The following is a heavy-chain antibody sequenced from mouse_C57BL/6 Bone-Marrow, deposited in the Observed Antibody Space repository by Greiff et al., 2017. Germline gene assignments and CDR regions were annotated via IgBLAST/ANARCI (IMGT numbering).Heavy chain of an antibody. CDR2: ISSGSSTI. D-gene: IGHD1-1*01. J-gene: IGHJ1*03. CDR1: GFTFSDYG. V-gene: IGHV5-17*01. Sequence: EVHLVESGGGLVKPGGSLKLSCAASGFTFSDYGMHWVRQAPEKGLEWVAYISSGSSTIYYADTVKGRFTISRDNAKNTLFLQMTSLRSEDTAMYYCARDIYYYGSGYFDVWGTGTTVTVSS. CDR3: ARDIYYYGSGYFDV.